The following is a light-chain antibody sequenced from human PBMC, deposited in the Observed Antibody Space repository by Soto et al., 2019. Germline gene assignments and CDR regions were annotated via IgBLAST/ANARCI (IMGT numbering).Light chain of an antibody. V-gene: IGKV3-15*01. CDR3: QQYNSWPLA. CDR1: QSVNSN. CDR2: GAS. J-gene: IGKJ4*01. Sequence: ETVMTQFPATLSVSPGERATLSCRASQSVNSNLAWYQQKFGQAPRLLIYGASTRATGIPARVSGSGSGTDFTLSISSLQSEDWAVYYCQQYNSWPLAFGGGTKVEIK.